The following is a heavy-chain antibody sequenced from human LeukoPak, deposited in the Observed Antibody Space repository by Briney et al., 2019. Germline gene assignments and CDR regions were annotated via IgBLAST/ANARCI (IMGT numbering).Heavy chain of an antibody. D-gene: IGHD5-12*01. J-gene: IGHJ4*02. CDR1: GGSISSSSHY. V-gene: IGHV4-39*01. CDR3: ARIVRSGYDLYFDY. Sequence: SETLSLTCTVSGGSISSSSHYWGWIRQPPGKGLEWIGSIYYSGSTYYNPSLKSRVTISVDTSKNQFSLKLSSVTAADTAVYYCARIVRSGYDLYFDYWGQGTLVTVSS. CDR2: IYYSGST.